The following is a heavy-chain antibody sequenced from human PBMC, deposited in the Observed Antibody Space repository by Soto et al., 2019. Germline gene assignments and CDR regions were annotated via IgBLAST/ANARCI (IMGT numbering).Heavy chain of an antibody. CDR1: GGSISNYY. J-gene: IGHJ4*02. D-gene: IGHD3-9*01. CDR2: IYYSGST. CDR3: ARDPPLRYFDWLFPL. V-gene: IGHV4-59*12. Sequence: SETLSLTCSVSGGSISNYYWNWIRQPPGRGLEWIGNIYYSGSTNYSPSLKSRVTISVDTSKNQFSLKLNSVTAADTAVYYCARDPPLRYFDWLFPLWGQGT.